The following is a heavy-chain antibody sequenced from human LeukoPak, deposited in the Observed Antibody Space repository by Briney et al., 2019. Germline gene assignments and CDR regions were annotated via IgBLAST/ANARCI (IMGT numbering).Heavy chain of an antibody. CDR3: PRRTIVVVPAAYDY. J-gene: IGHJ4*02. Sequence: ASVKVSCKASGYTFTGYYMHWVRQAPGQGLEWMGWINPNSGGTNYAQKFQGRVTMTRDTSISTAYMELSRLRSDDTAVYYCPRRTIVVVPAAYDYWGQGTLVTVSS. CDR1: GYTFTGYY. CDR2: INPNSGGT. D-gene: IGHD2-2*01. V-gene: IGHV1-2*02.